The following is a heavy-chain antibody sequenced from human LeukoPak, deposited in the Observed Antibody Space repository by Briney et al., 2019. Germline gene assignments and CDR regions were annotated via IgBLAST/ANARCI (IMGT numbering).Heavy chain of an antibody. CDR1: GGTFSSYA. Sequence: SVKVSCKASGGTFSSYAISWVRQAPGQGLEWMGRIIPIFGTANYAQKFQGRVTITADKSTSTAYMELSSLRSEDTAVYYCAHGSPYYYDSSGYPVSSCDYWGQGTLVTVPS. D-gene: IGHD3-22*01. V-gene: IGHV1-69*06. CDR2: IIPIFGTA. CDR3: AHGSPYYYDSSGYPVSSCDY. J-gene: IGHJ4*02.